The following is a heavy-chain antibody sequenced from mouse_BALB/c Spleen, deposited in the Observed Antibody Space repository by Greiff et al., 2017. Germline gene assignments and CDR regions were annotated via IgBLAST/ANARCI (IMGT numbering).Heavy chain of an antibody. D-gene: IGHD1-1*01. CDR1: GYSITSDYA. Sequence: DVQLQESGPGLVKPSQSLSLTCTVTGYSITSDYAWNWIRQFPGNKLGWMGYISYSGSTSYNPSLKSRISITRDTSKNQFFLQLNSVTTEDTATYYCARHYYGSSYVGSWFAYWGQGTLVTVSA. V-gene: IGHV3-2*02. J-gene: IGHJ3*01. CDR3: ARHYYGSSYVGSWFAY. CDR2: ISYSGST.